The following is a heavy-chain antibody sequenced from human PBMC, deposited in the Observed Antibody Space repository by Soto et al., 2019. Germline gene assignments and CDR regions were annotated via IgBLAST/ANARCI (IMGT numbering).Heavy chain of an antibody. CDR3: ARGGGFDGYYFDY. Sequence: QVQLQESGPGLVKPSQTLSLTCTVSGGSISSGGYYWSWIRQHPGKGLEWIGYIYYSGSTYYNPSLKSRGTISVDKSKNQVSLKLSSVTAADTAVYYCARGGGFDGYYFDYWGQGTLVTVS. J-gene: IGHJ4*02. D-gene: IGHD1-26*01. CDR2: IYYSGST. V-gene: IGHV4-31*03. CDR1: GGSISSGGYY.